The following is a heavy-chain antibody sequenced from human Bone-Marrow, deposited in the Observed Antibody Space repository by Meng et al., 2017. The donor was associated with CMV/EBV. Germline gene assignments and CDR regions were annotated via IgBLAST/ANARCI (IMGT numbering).Heavy chain of an antibody. V-gene: IGHV4-39*07. CDR3: ARDVHDSSGYYYAHFDY. CDR2: IYYSGST. CDR1: SISSSSFY. Sequence: SISSSSFYWGWIRPPPGKGLEWIGSIYYSGSTYYNPSLKSRVTISVDTSKNQFSLKLSSVTAADTAVYYCARDVHDSSGYYYAHFDYWGQGTLVTVSS. J-gene: IGHJ4*02. D-gene: IGHD3-22*01.